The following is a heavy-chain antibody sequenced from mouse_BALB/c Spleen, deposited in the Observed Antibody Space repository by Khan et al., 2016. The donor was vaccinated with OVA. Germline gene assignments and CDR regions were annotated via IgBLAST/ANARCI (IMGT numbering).Heavy chain of an antibody. Sequence: VQLQQPGAELVRPGASVTLSCKASGYTFTNYWRNWVRRRPGQGLEWIGNIFPSDSYTNYNQNFKDKTTLTVDKSSSTAYMQLNSPTTEDSAVYYCTRELNFNFWGQGTTLTVSS. V-gene: IGHV1-69*01. CDR3: TRELNFNF. CDR2: IFPSDSYT. CDR1: GYTFTNYW. J-gene: IGHJ2*01.